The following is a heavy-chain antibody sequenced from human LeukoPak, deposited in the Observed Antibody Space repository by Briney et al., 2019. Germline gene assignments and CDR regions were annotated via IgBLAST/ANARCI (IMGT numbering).Heavy chain of an antibody. J-gene: IGHJ5*02. CDR3: ASSQIAVAAYWFDP. CDR2: TYYRSKWYN. Sequence: SQTLSPTCAISGDSVSSNSAAWNWIRQSPSRGLEWLGRTYYRSKWYNDYAVSVKSRITINPDTSKNQFSLQLNSVTPEDTAVYYCASSQIAVAAYWFDPWGQGTLVTVSS. D-gene: IGHD6-19*01. V-gene: IGHV6-1*01. CDR1: GDSVSSNSAA.